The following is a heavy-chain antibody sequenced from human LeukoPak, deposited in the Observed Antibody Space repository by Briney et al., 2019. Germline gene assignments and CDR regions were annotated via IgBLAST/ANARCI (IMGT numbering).Heavy chain of an antibody. V-gene: IGHV4-38-2*01. Sequence: SETLSLTCAVSGYSITSTYWWGWIRQTPGRGLEWIGSLHHSGSTSYSPSLKSRVTISVDTSKNQFSLRLSPVTAADTAVYYCARVGGDDSTGHYSVDYWGQGTLVTVSS. D-gene: IGHD3-22*01. CDR3: ARVGGDDSTGHYSVDY. CDR1: GYSITSTYW. CDR2: LHHSGST. J-gene: IGHJ4*02.